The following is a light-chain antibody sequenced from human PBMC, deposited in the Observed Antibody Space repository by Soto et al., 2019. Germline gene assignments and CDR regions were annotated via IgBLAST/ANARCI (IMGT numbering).Light chain of an antibody. CDR1: QSVRSN. Sequence: EIVLTQSPATLSVSPGERATLSCRASQSVRSNLAWYQQKPGQGPRLLIFGASTRATNIPARFSGSGSGTDFTLTISSLQSEDFAVYYCQQYINWPPLTFGGGNKVEIK. V-gene: IGKV3-15*01. CDR2: GAS. J-gene: IGKJ4*01. CDR3: QQYINWPPLT.